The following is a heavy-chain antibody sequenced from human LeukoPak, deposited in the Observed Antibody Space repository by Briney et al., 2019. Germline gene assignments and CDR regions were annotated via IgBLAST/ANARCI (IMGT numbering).Heavy chain of an antibody. CDR1: GGSFSGYY. V-gene: IGHV4-34*01. J-gene: IGHJ4*02. D-gene: IGHD6-13*01. Sequence: PSETLSLTCAVYGGSFSGYYWSWIRQPPGKGLEWIGEINHSGSTNYNPSLKSRVTISVDTSKNQFSLKLSSVTAADTAVYYCARLLTVWYSSSLIDYWGQGTLVTVSS. CDR3: ARLLTVWYSSSLIDY. CDR2: INHSGST.